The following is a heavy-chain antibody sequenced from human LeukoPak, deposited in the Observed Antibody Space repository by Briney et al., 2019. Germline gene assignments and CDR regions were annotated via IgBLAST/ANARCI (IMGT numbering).Heavy chain of an antibody. CDR3: AKDPFHTGYSSGWYDYYGMDV. Sequence: GGSLRLSCAASGFTFSSYAMSWVRQAPGKGLEWVSAISGSGGSTYYADSVKGRFTISRDNFKNTLYLQMNSLRAEDTAVYYCAKDPFHTGYSSGWYDYYGMDVWGQGTTVTVSS. CDR1: GFTFSSYA. D-gene: IGHD6-19*01. J-gene: IGHJ6*02. CDR2: ISGSGGST. V-gene: IGHV3-23*01.